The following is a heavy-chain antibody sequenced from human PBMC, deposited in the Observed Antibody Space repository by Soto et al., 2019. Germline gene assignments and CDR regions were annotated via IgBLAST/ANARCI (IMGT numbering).Heavy chain of an antibody. CDR3: ARDAFPITMIVVVAPLRWFDP. Sequence: ASVKVSCKASGYTFTSYYMHWVRQAPRQGLEWMGIINPSGGSTSYAQKFQGRVTMTRDTSTSTVYMELSSLRSEDTAVYYCARDAFPITMIVVVAPLRWFDPWGQGTLVTVSS. CDR1: GYTFTSYY. CDR2: INPSGGST. V-gene: IGHV1-46*01. D-gene: IGHD3-22*01. J-gene: IGHJ5*02.